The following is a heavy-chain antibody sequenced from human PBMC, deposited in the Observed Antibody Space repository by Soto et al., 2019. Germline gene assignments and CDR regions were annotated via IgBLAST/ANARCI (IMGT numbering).Heavy chain of an antibody. J-gene: IGHJ4*01. D-gene: IGHD4-17*01. CDR3: ASQSSTTNFAF. CDR2: INHSGST. Sequence: SETLSLTCAVYGGSFSGYYWSWIRQPPGKGLEWIGEINHSGSTNYNPSLKRRVTISVDTSKNQFSLRVSSVTAADTAVYFCASQSSTTNFAFWGHGTLVTVSS. V-gene: IGHV4-34*01. CDR1: GGSFSGYY.